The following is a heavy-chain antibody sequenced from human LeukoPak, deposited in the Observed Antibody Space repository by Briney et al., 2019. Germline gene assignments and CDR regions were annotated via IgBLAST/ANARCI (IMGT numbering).Heavy chain of an antibody. CDR1: GFAFSISA. D-gene: IGHD1-1*01. CDR2: INSVGSNT. Sequence: PGGSLRLSCAASGFAFSISAMSWVRQAPGKGLEWVSGINSVGSNTYYADSVKGRFTISRDNSENTLYLQMNSLRAEDTAVYYCAKGVLDLTGYWGQGALVTVSS. CDR3: AKGVLDLTGY. V-gene: IGHV3-23*01. J-gene: IGHJ4*02.